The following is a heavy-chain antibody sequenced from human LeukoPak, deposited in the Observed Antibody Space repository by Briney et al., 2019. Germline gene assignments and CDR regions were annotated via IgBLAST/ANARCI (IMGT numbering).Heavy chain of an antibody. D-gene: IGHD2-21*01. V-gene: IGHV3-23*01. J-gene: IGHJ4*02. CDR1: GFTFSSYA. CDR2: ISGSGGNT. Sequence: GGSLRLSCAASGFTFSSYAMSWGRQAPGKGVEWVSGISGSGGNTYLADSVRGRSTIARNNSKTTLYLQMNSLRADDTAVYSCARGSTWGGLDYWGQGTLVTVST. CDR3: ARGSTWGGLDY.